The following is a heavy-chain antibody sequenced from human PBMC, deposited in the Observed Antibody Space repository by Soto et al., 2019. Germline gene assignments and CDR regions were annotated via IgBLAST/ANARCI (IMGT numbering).Heavy chain of an antibody. CDR3: ARDPKDSTAYYHQYYYGMDV. J-gene: IGHJ6*02. CDR2: INAGNGNT. Sequence: QIQLMQSGAEVKKPGASVKVSCKASGYTFTSYGIHWVRQAPGQRLEWTGWINAGNGNTKYSEKFQGRVTITRDTSASTVYLELTSLRSKDTAVYYGARDPKDSTAYYHQYYYGMDVWGHGSTGTVSS. D-gene: IGHD3-22*01. CDR1: GYTFTSYG. V-gene: IGHV1-3*01.